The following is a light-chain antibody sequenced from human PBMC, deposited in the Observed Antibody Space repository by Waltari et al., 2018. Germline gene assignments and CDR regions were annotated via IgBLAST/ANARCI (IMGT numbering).Light chain of an antibody. CDR2: GAS. CDR1: QSVSGA. V-gene: IGKV3-20*01. J-gene: IGKJ1*01. CDR3: QLYVKLPVT. Sequence: LSPGDRATLSCRASQSVSGALAWYQQKPVEAPRLVIYGASSRASGIPERFSGSGFGTDFRLTISRLDPEDFAVFYCQLYVKLPVTFGQWP.